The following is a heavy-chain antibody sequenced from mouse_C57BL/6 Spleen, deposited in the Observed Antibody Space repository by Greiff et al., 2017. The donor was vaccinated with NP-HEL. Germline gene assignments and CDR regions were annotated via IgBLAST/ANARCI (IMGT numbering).Heavy chain of an antibody. V-gene: IGHV5-17*01. Sequence: EVQVVESGGGLVKPGGSLKLSCAASGFTFSDYGMHWVRQAPEKGLEWVAYISSGSSTIYYADTVKGRFTISRDKAKNTLFLQMTSLRSEDTAMYYCARTNFWDGGDYYAMDYWGQGTSVTVSS. D-gene: IGHD4-1*01. J-gene: IGHJ4*01. CDR1: GFTFSDYG. CDR2: ISSGSSTI. CDR3: ARTNFWDGGDYYAMDY.